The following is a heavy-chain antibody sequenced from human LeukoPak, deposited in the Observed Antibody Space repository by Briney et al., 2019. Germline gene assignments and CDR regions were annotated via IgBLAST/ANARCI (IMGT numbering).Heavy chain of an antibody. V-gene: IGHV1-2*02. CDR3: ARGSVEYSSGWNLRDGYF. J-gene: IGHJ4*02. CDR1: GYTFTCYY. CDR2: INPNSGGT. Sequence: ASVKVSCKASGYTFTCYYMHWVRQAPGQGLEWMGWINPNSGGTNYAQKFQGRVTMTRDTSISTAYMELSRLRSDDTAVYYCARGSVEYSSGWNLRDGYFWGQGTLVTVSS. D-gene: IGHD6-19*01.